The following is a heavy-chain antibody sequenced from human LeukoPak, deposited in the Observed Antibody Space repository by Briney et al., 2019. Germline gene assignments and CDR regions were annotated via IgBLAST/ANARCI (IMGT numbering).Heavy chain of an antibody. CDR3: ARAGGSSSPYYYYYMDV. CDR1: GYSISSGYY. Sequence: SETLSLTCAVAGYSISSGYYWAWIRPPPGRGLEWIANIYHTANTYYNPSLNSRVTMSVDTSKNQFSLRLSSVTAADTAVYYCARAGGSSSPYYYYYMDVWGRGTTVTVSS. V-gene: IGHV4-38-2*01. D-gene: IGHD6-6*01. J-gene: IGHJ6*03. CDR2: IYHTANT.